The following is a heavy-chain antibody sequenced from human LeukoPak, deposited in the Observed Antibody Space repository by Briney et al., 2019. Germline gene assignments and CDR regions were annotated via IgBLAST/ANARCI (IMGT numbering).Heavy chain of an antibody. CDR2: IRYDGSNK. CDR1: GFTFSSYG. V-gene: IGHV3-30*02. Sequence: GGSLRLSCAASGFTFSSYGMHWVRQAPGKGLEWVGFIRYDGSNKYDVDSVKGRFTIARDNSMNTLYLQMNSLRAEDTAVYYCAKGDGNWNYVDCFDPWAQGTLVTVPS. CDR3: AKGDGNWNYVDCFDP. J-gene: IGHJ5*02. D-gene: IGHD1-7*01.